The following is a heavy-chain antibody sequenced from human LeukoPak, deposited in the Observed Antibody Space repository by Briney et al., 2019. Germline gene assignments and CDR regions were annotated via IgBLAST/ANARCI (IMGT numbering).Heavy chain of an antibody. CDR1: GFTFSSYW. CDR3: ARVGGGDGSGWSTTDY. D-gene: IGHD6-19*01. CDR2: INQDGSEK. J-gene: IGHJ4*02. Sequence: GGSLRLSCVASGFTFSSYWMSWVRQAPGKGLEWVANINQDGSEKYDVDSAKGRFTISRDNAKNSLYLQMNSLRVEDTAMYYCARVGGGDGSGWSTTDYWGQGTLVTVSS. V-gene: IGHV3-7*01.